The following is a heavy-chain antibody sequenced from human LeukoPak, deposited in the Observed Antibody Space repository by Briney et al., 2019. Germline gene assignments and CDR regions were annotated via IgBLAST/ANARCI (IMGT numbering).Heavy chain of an antibody. CDR1: GGSISSYY. CDR2: IYYSGST. J-gene: IGHJ4*02. V-gene: IGHV4-59*01. D-gene: IGHD6-13*01. Sequence: SETLSLTCTVSGGSISSYYWSWIRQPPGKGPEWIGYIYYSGSTNYNPSLKSRVTISVDTSKNQFSLKLSSVTAADTAVYYCARVAAAGLDYWGQGTLVTVSS. CDR3: ARVAAAGLDY.